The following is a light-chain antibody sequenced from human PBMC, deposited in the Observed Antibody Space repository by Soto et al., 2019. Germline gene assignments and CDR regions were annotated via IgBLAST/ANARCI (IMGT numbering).Light chain of an antibody. CDR1: SSDVGGYNY. V-gene: IGLV2-14*01. CDR2: EVS. J-gene: IGLJ1*01. Sequence: QSVLTQPASVSGSPGQSITISCTGTSSDVGGYNYVSWYQQHPGKAPKLMIYEVSNRPPGVSNRFSGSKSGNTASLTISGLQAEDEADYYCSSYTSSSTLHYVFGTGTKVTVL. CDR3: SSYTSSSTLHYV.